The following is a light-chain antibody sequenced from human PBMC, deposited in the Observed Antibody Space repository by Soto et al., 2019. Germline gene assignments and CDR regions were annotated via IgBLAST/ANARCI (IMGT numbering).Light chain of an antibody. Sequence: EIVLTQSPATLSLSPGDRATLSCRASQSVSSYLAWYQQKPGQAPRLLIYDASDRAAGIPARFSGSGSGTDFTLTITSLEPEDFAVYYSQKRRNWPSTFGGGTKVEIK. CDR1: QSVSSY. CDR3: QKRRNWPST. V-gene: IGKV3-11*01. CDR2: DAS. J-gene: IGKJ4*01.